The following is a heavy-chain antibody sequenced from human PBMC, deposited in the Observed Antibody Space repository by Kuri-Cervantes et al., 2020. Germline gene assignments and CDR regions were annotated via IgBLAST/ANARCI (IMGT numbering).Heavy chain of an antibody. CDR2: IKQDGSEK. Sequence: ETLSLTCTVSGGSISSGDYYWSWVRRAPGKGLEWVANIKQDGSEKYYVDSVKGRFTISRDNAKNSLYLQMNSLRAEDTAVYYCARVVGSSGWYFGELELNFINALYYYYGMDVWGQGTTVTVSS. CDR3: ARVVGSSGWYFGELELNFINALYYYYGMDV. D-gene: IGHD6-19*01. J-gene: IGHJ6*02. CDR1: GGSISSGDYY. V-gene: IGHV3-7*01.